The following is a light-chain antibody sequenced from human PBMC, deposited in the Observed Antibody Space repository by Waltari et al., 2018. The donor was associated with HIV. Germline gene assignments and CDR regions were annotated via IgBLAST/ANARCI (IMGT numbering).Light chain of an antibody. CDR1: QNIGTY. CDR2: GAT. CDR3: QQSYSTPT. J-gene: IGKJ2*01. Sequence: IQRTPPRPSLDTHVAYGGLITCRASQNIGTYLNWYQHMPGKPPKLLVSGATVLQTGVPSRFSGSGSGTLFTLTIASLEPADSAVYYCQQSYSTPTFGQGSKLEI. V-gene: IGKV1-39*01.